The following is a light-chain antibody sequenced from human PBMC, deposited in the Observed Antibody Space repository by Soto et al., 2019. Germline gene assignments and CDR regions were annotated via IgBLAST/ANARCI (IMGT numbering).Light chain of an antibody. Sequence: NFMLTQPHSVSESPGKTVTISCTRSSGSIASNYVQWYQQRPGSAPPTVIYEDNQRPSGVPDRFSGSIDSTSNSASLTISGLKTEDEADYYCQSYDRSNQRVFGGGTTHTVL. CDR1: SGSIASNY. J-gene: IGLJ3*02. CDR3: QSYDRSNQRV. V-gene: IGLV6-57*03. CDR2: EDN.